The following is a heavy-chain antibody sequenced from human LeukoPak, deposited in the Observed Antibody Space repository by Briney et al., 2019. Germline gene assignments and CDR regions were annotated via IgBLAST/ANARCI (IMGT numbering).Heavy chain of an antibody. CDR2: IYYSGST. CDR1: GGSISSSSYY. CDR3: ARERGSGSMAPDFDY. J-gene: IGHJ4*02. V-gene: IGHV4-39*02. D-gene: IGHD3-10*01. Sequence: PSETLSLTCTVSGGSISSSSYYWGWIRQPPGKGLEWIGSIYYSGSTYYNPSLKSRVTISVDTSKNQFSLKLSSVTAADTAVYYCARERGSGSMAPDFDYWGQGTLVTVSS.